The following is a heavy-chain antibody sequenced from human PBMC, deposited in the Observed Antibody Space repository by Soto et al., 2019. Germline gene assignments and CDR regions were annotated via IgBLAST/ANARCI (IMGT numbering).Heavy chain of an antibody. CDR2: ISSSSSYI. CDR3: AKDKIAAEGYFDY. V-gene: IGHV3-21*01. D-gene: IGHD6-13*01. CDR1: GFTFSSYS. J-gene: IGHJ4*02. Sequence: EVQLVESGGGLVKPGGSLRLSCAASGFTFSSYSMNWVRQAPGKGLEWVSSISSSSSYIYYADSVKGRFTISRDNSKNTLYLQMNSLRAEDTAVYYCAKDKIAAEGYFDYWGQGTLVTVSS.